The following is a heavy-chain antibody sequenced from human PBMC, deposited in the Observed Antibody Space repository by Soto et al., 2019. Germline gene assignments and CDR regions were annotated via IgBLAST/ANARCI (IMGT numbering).Heavy chain of an antibody. CDR3: AREEGSSVYYSPFDY. V-gene: IGHV3-7*01. CDR2: IKQDGSEK. CDR1: GFTFSSYW. J-gene: IGHJ4*02. Sequence: PGGSLRLSCAASGFTFSSYWMSWVRQAPGKGLEWVANIKQDGSEKYYVDSVKGRFTISRDNAKNSLYLQMNSLRAEDTAVYCCAREEGSSVYYSPFDYWGQGTLVTVSS. D-gene: IGHD3-22*01.